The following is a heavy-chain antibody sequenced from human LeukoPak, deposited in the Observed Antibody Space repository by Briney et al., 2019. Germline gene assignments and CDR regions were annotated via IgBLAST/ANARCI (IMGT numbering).Heavy chain of an antibody. CDR2: IYGAGST. J-gene: IGHJ4*02. D-gene: IGHD3-3*01. Sequence: GGSLRLSCAASGFTVSSNYMSWVRQAPGKGLEWVSVIYGAGSTYYADFVKGRFTISRDNAKNTVYLQMNSLRAEDTAVYYCANSYYDSWSGYLPFDYWGQGTLVTVSS. V-gene: IGHV3-66*01. CDR3: ANSYYDSWSGYLPFDY. CDR1: GFTVSSNY.